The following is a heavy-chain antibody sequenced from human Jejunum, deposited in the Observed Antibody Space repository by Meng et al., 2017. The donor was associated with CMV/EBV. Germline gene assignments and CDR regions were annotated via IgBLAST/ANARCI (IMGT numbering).Heavy chain of an antibody. CDR1: GSISSYY. D-gene: IGHD2-21*01. CDR2: IYYSGST. J-gene: IGHJ4*02. Sequence: GSISSYYWNWIRQPPGKGLEWIGYIYYSGSTNYNPSLKSRVTISVDTSKNQFSLKLSSVTAADTAVYYCSRVGKDRSGGDCSFDHWGQGTLVTVSS. V-gene: IGHV4-59*01. CDR3: SRVGKDRSGGDCSFDH.